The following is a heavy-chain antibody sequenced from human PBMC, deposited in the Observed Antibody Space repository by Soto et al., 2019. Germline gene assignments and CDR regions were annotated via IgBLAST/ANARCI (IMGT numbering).Heavy chain of an antibody. V-gene: IGHV3-33*01. CDR2: IWYHESNK. Sequence: PGGSLRLSCAASGFTFSSYGMHWVRQAPGKGLEWVAVIWYHESNKYYADSVKGRFTISRDNSKNTLYLQMNSLRAEDTAVYYCARDRDPGQWLTTNYFDYWGQGTLVTVSS. CDR1: GFTFSSYG. CDR3: ARDRDPGQWLTTNYFDY. D-gene: IGHD6-19*01. J-gene: IGHJ4*02.